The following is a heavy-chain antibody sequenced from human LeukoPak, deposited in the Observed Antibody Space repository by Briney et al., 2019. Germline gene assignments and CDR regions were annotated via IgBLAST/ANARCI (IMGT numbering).Heavy chain of an antibody. CDR2: IKQDGSEQ. D-gene: IGHD6-13*01. J-gene: IGHJ6*03. Sequence: PGGSLRLSCAASGFTFTTYWMGWVRQAPGKGLEWVAKIKQDGSEQYYVDSVKGRFTISRDNAKNSLYLQMNSLRAEDTAVYYCARVTAAGAYYYYYYMDVWGKGTTVTVSS. CDR3: ARVTAAGAYYYYYYMDV. V-gene: IGHV3-7*01. CDR1: GFTFTTYW.